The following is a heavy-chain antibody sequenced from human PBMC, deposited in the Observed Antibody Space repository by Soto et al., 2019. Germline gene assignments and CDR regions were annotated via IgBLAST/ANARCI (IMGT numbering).Heavy chain of an antibody. J-gene: IGHJ4*02. Sequence: QVQLKESGPGLVKPSQTLSLTCTVSGGSISSGGYYWSWIRQHPGKGLEWIGYIYYSGSTYYNPSLKSRVTISVDTSKNQFSLKLSSVTAADTAVYYCARGPLYYDSSGYYYGKRYYFDYWGQGTLVTVSS. D-gene: IGHD3-22*01. CDR3: ARGPLYYDSSGYYYGKRYYFDY. V-gene: IGHV4-31*03. CDR2: IYYSGST. CDR1: GGSISSGGYY.